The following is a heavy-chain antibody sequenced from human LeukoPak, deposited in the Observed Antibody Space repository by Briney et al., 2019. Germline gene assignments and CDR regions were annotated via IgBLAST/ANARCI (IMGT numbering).Heavy chain of an antibody. CDR3: ARHRFASAVILDY. V-gene: IGHV4-59*08. CDR2: FYYSGST. CDR1: GGAVTIFY. J-gene: IGHJ4*02. D-gene: IGHD2-21*02. Sequence: SETLSLTCSVSGGAVTIFYWSWIRQSPGKGLEWIGYFYYSGSTKYNPSLKSRVTMSGDTSKNQLSLKLRSVTAADTAMYYCARHRFASAVILDYWGQGDPVTASS.